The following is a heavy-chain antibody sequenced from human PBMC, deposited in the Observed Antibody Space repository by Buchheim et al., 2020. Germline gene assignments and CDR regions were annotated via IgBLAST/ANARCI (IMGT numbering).Heavy chain of an antibody. CDR3: ARGLNLVWCSSTSCYASAYYYYGMDV. Sequence: QVQLQQWGAGLLKPSETLSLTCAVYGGSFSGYYWSWIRQPPGKGLEWIGEINHSGSTNYNPSLKSRVTISVDTSKNQFSLQLSSVTATDTAVYYCARGLNLVWCSSTSCYASAYYYYGMDVWGQGTT. D-gene: IGHD2-2*01. CDR1: GGSFSGYY. J-gene: IGHJ6*02. V-gene: IGHV4-34*01. CDR2: INHSGST.